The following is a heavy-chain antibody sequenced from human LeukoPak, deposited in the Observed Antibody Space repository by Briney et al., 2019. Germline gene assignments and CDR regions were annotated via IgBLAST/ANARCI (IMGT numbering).Heavy chain of an antibody. Sequence: SQTLSLTCAVSGGSITNGGESWSWIRQPPGKGLEWIGYISHTGSTYYKPSLKSRVTISVDRSKNQFSLKLTSVTAADTAVYYCARYSSTWPYWYLDLWGRGTLVTVSS. CDR3: ARYSSTWPYWYLDL. J-gene: IGHJ2*01. CDR1: GGSITNGGES. D-gene: IGHD6-13*01. V-gene: IGHV4-30-2*01. CDR2: ISHTGST.